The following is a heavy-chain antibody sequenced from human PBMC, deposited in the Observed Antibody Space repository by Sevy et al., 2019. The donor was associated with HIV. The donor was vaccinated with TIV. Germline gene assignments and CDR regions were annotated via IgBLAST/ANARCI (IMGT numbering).Heavy chain of an antibody. J-gene: IGHJ5*02. CDR3: AREIKEDYYGSGSYYNVPKKYNWFDP. D-gene: IGHD3-10*01. V-gene: IGHV3-33*01. CDR2: IWYDGSNK. CDR1: GFTFSSYG. Sequence: GGSLRLSCAASGFTFSSYGMHWVRQAPGKGLEWVAVIWYDGSNKYYVDSVKGRFNISRDNSKYTLYLQMNSLRAEYTAWYYCAREIKEDYYGSGSYYNVPKKYNWFDPWGQGTLVTVSS.